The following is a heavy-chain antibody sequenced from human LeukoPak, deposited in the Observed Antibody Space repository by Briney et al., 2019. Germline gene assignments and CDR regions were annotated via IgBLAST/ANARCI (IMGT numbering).Heavy chain of an antibody. D-gene: IGHD3-10*01. CDR3: ARVGAKGGWYFAL. CDR1: GFTFSGYG. Sequence: PGGSLRLSCAASGFTFSGYGMNWVRQAPGKGLEWVSSISSGGSYMYYADSLKGRFTISRDNAKNSLYLQMNSLRAEDTAVYYCARVGAKGGWYFALWGRGTLVTVSS. V-gene: IGHV3-21*01. J-gene: IGHJ2*01. CDR2: ISSGGSYM.